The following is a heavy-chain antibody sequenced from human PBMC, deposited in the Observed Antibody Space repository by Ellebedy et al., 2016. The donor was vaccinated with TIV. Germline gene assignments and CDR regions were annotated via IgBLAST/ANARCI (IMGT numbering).Heavy chain of an antibody. V-gene: IGHV3-11*01. J-gene: IGHJ6*02. Sequence: GESLKISCAASGFIFSDYYMSWIRQAPGKGLEWVSYISSSGSTIYYRDSVKGRFTISRDNAKNLLYLQMNSLTAEDTAMYYCARDGTVMDDYYYYGMDVWGQGTMV. CDR2: ISSSGSTI. CDR3: ARDGTVMDDYYYYGMDV. D-gene: IGHD4-11*01. CDR1: GFIFSDYY.